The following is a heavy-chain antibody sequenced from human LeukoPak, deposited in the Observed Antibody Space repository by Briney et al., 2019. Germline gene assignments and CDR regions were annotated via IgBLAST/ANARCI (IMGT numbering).Heavy chain of an antibody. CDR2: IYPGDSDT. J-gene: IGHJ2*01. Sequence: PGESLKISCKGSGYTFTSYWIGWVRQMPEKGLEWMGIIYPGDSDTRYSPSFVGQVTISVDKSINAAYLQWNSLKASDTAMYYCARLQDWGGDLYWYFDLWGRGTLVTVSS. CDR1: GYTFTSYW. CDR3: ARLQDWGGDLYWYFDL. V-gene: IGHV5-51*01. D-gene: IGHD7-27*01.